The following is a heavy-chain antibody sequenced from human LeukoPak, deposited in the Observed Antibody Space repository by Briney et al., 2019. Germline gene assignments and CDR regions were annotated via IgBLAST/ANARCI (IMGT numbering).Heavy chain of an antibody. CDR3: AKGITVAGTREYYYYGMDV. CDR2: ISAGGDST. V-gene: IGHV3-23*01. Sequence: GGSLRLSCVASGFTFSSYAMSWVRQAPGKGLEWVSAISAGGDSTYYTDSVKGRFTISRDNSKNTLYLQMNSLRAEDMAVYYCAKGITVAGTREYYYYGMDVWGQGTTVTVSS. J-gene: IGHJ6*02. D-gene: IGHD6-19*01. CDR1: GFTFSSYA.